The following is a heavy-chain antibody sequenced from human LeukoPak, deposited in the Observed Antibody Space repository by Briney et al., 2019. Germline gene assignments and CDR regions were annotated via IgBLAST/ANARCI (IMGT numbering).Heavy chain of an antibody. V-gene: IGHV3-30*02. CDR3: AKDKYDTSGYHTHYYYYYMDV. D-gene: IGHD3-22*01. J-gene: IGHJ6*03. Sequence: GGSLRLSCAASGFTFSSYGMHWVRQAPGKGLEWVAFIRYDGSNKYYADSVKGRFTFSRDNSKNTLYLQMNSLRAEDTAVYYCAKDKYDTSGYHTHYYYYYMDVWGKGTTVTISS. CDR1: GFTFSSYG. CDR2: IRYDGSNK.